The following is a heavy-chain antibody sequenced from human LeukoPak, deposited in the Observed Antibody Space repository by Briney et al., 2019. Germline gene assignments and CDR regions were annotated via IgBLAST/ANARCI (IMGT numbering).Heavy chain of an antibody. CDR2: ISSSGSTI. V-gene: IGHV3-48*03. CDR1: GFTFNSYE. J-gene: IGHJ4*02. CDR3: ARSFYVGKSDY. Sequence: GGSLRLSCAASGFTFNSYEMNWVRQAPGKGLEWVSFISSSGSTIYYADSVKGRFTISRDNAKDSLYLQMNSLRAEDTAIYYCARSFYVGKSDYWGQGTLVTVSS. D-gene: IGHD4-23*01.